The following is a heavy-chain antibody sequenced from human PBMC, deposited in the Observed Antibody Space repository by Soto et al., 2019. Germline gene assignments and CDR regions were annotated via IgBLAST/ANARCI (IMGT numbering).Heavy chain of an antibody. J-gene: IGHJ6*02. CDR2: IIPLHNNS. CDR3: ASWSAWNPLYYHGMDV. D-gene: IGHD1-1*01. CDR1: GGAFTNYR. Sequence: VASVKVSCKVSGGAFTNYRLNWVRHSPGQGLEWLAGIIPLHNNSNYAEKFVGRLSVTADIATSTVYMHLSGLTSGDTATYYCASWSAWNPLYYHGMDVWGQGTTVTVSS. V-gene: IGHV1-69*10.